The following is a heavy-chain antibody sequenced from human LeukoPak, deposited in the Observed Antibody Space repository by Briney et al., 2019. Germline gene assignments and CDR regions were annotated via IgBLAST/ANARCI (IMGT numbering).Heavy chain of an antibody. CDR1: GGSISSYY. CDR2: IYYSGST. Sequence: SETLSLTCTVSGGSISSYYWSWIRQPPGKGLEWIGYIYYSGSTNYNPSLKSRVTISVDTSKNQFSLQLSSVTAADTAVCYCARDFNGWSLDYWGQGTLVTVSS. V-gene: IGHV4-59*01. D-gene: IGHD2-8*01. CDR3: ARDFNGWSLDY. J-gene: IGHJ4*02.